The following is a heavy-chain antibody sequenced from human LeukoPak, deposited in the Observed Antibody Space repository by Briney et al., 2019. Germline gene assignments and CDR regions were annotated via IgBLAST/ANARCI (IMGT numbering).Heavy chain of an antibody. CDR1: GFSFSNYG. J-gene: IGHJ4*02. CDR2: ISGSGGST. CDR3: AKGVLTGYPPPFDY. D-gene: IGHD3-9*01. Sequence: PGGSLRLSCAASGFSFSNYGMSWVRQAPGKGLEWVSAISGSGGSTYYADSVKGRFTISRDNSKNTLYLQMNSLRAEDTAVYYCAKGVLTGYPPPFDYWGQGTLVTVSS. V-gene: IGHV3-23*01.